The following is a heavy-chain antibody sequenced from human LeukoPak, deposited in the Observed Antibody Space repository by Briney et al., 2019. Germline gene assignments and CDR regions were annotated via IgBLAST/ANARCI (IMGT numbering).Heavy chain of an antibody. Sequence: PSETLSLTCAVYGGSFSGYYWSWIRQPPGKGLEWIGEINHSGSTNYNPSLKSRVTISVDTSKNQFSLKLSSVTAPNAAVYYCARSGVPAAIGNWFDPWSQGTLVTVSS. CDR1: GGSFSGYY. V-gene: IGHV4-34*01. CDR3: ARSGVPAAIGNWFDP. J-gene: IGHJ5*02. CDR2: INHSGST. D-gene: IGHD2-2*02.